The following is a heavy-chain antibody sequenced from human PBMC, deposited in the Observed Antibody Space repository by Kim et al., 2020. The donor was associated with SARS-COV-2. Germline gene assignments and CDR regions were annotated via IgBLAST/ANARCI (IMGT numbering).Heavy chain of an antibody. CDR3: TASSAVDY. Sequence: GGSLRLSCAASGFTFSSYGMHWVRQAPGKGLEWVAVISYDGSNKYYADSVKGRFTISRDNSKNTLYLQMNSLRAEDTAVYYCTASSAVDYWGQGTLVTVS. J-gene: IGHJ4*02. D-gene: IGHD6-25*01. V-gene: IGHV3-30*03. CDR1: GFTFSSYG. CDR2: ISYDGSNK.